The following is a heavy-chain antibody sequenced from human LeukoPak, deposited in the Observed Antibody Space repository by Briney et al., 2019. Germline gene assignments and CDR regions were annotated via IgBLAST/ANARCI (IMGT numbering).Heavy chain of an antibody. D-gene: IGHD4-17*01. Sequence: GGSLRLSCAASGFTFSSYSMNWVRQAPGKGLEWVSSISSSSSYIYYADSVKGRFTISRDNAKNSLYLQMNSLRAEDTAVYYCARGNTVTTRSPGYWGRGTLVTVSS. CDR1: GFTFSSYS. J-gene: IGHJ4*02. CDR3: ARGNTVTTRSPGY. CDR2: ISSSSSYI. V-gene: IGHV3-21*01.